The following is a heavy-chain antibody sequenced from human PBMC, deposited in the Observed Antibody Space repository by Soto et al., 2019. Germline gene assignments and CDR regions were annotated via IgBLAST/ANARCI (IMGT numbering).Heavy chain of an antibody. D-gene: IGHD3-9*01. J-gene: IGHJ6*03. Sequence: SETLSLTCAVYGGSFSGYYWIWIRQPPGKGLEWIGEINHSGSTNYNPSLKSRVTISVDTSKNQFSLKLSSVTAADTAVYYCARGYYDILTGYYYYYYMEVWGKGTTVTVSS. CDR1: GGSFSGYY. V-gene: IGHV4-34*01. CDR3: ARGYYDILTGYYYYYYMEV. CDR2: INHSGST.